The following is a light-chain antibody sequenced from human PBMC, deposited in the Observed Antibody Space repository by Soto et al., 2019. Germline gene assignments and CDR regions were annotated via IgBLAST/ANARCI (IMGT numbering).Light chain of an antibody. Sequence: EVLLTQSPGTLSLSPGERATLSCRASETDGSNYLAWYQQQPGQAPRLLIFDASTRASGIPDRFSGSGSGTEFSLTISRLEPEDSAVYFCHHYGYGADTFGQGTKLEI. V-gene: IGKV3-20*01. CDR2: DAS. CDR3: HHYGYGADT. J-gene: IGKJ2*01. CDR1: ETDGSNY.